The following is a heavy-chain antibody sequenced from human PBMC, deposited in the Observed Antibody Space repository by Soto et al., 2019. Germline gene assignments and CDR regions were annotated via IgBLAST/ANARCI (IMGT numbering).Heavy chain of an antibody. D-gene: IGHD3-16*01. J-gene: IGHJ4*02. Sequence: EVQLVESGGALVQPGGSLRLACAASGFTFSSYWMHWFRQPPGEGLVWDSRIKTDGSSTSYADSGKGRFTISRDNAKNTMYLQMNSLRAEDTAVYYCARVGVGHYEFDYWGQGTLVTVSS. CDR2: IKTDGSST. CDR1: GFTFSSYW. V-gene: IGHV3-74*01. CDR3: ARVGVGHYEFDY.